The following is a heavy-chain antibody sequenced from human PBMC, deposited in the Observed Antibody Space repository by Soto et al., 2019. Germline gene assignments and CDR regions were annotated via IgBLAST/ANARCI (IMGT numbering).Heavy chain of an antibody. Sequence: EVQLVESGGGLVQPGRSLRLSCAASGFTFDDYAMHWVRQAPGKGLEWVSGISWNSGSIGYADSVKGRFTISRDNANNSLYLQMNSLRAEDTALYYCAKQLSNYYYYGMDVWGQGTTVTVSS. CDR1: GFTFDDYA. V-gene: IGHV3-9*01. CDR2: ISWNSGSI. CDR3: AKQLSNYYYYGMDV. J-gene: IGHJ6*02. D-gene: IGHD6-6*01.